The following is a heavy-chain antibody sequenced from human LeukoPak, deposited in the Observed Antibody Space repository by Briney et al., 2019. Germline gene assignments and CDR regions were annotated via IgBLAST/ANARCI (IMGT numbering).Heavy chain of an antibody. CDR2: ISADGGSA. CDR3: AKESGKFDY. Sequence: GGSLRLSCVASGLNFGESAMHWVRQAPGKGLEWVSLISADGGSAFSADSVKGRFSISRDNSKNSLYLQMDSLRSEDTAMYYCAKESGKFDYWGQGTLVVVSS. J-gene: IGHJ4*02. CDR1: GLNFGESA. V-gene: IGHV3-43*02.